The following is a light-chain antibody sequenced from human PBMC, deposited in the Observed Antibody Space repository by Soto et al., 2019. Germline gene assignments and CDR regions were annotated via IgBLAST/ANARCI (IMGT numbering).Light chain of an antibody. CDR2: DNN. CDR1: SSNIGRST. J-gene: IGLJ3*02. Sequence: QSVLTQPPSASGTPGQRVTVSCSGSSSNIGRSTVTWYQQLPGTAPKLLIYDNNKRPSGIPDRFSGSKSGTSATLGITGLQTGDEADYYCGTWDSSLSAGWVFGGGTKVTVL. CDR3: GTWDSSLSAGWV. V-gene: IGLV1-51*01.